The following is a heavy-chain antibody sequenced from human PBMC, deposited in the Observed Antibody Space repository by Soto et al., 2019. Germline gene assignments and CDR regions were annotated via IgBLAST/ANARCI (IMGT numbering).Heavy chain of an antibody. J-gene: IGHJ4*02. CDR3: ARQYSSSWELDY. CDR2: IYYSGST. V-gene: IGHV4-39*01. D-gene: IGHD6-13*01. CDR1: GGSLTSSSYY. Sequence: PSETLSLTCTVSGGSLTSSSYYWGWIRQPPGKGLEWIGSIYYSGSTYYNPSLKSRVTISVDTSKNQFSLKLSSVTAADTAVYYCARQYSSSWELDYWGQGTLVTVSS.